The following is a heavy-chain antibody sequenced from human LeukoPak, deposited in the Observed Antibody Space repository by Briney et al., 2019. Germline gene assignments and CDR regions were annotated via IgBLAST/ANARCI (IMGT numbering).Heavy chain of an antibody. CDR2: IYYSGGT. Sequence: SETLPLTCTVSGGSISSSSYYWGWIRQPPGKGLEWIGSIYYSGGTYYNPSLKSRVTISVDRSSNQFSLKLTSVTAADTAVYYCARTVTTTHFDYWGQGTLVTVSS. V-gene: IGHV4-39*07. CDR3: ARTVTTTHFDY. J-gene: IGHJ4*02. D-gene: IGHD4-11*01. CDR1: GGSISSSSYY.